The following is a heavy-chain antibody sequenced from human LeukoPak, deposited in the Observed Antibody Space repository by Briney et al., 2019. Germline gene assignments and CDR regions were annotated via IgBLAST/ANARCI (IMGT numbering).Heavy chain of an antibody. J-gene: IGHJ4*02. D-gene: IGHD3-10*01. CDR2: INQDGSET. Sequence: GGSLRLSCEASGFTFSNYWMSWVRQAPGKGLEWVANINQDGSETYYVDSVKGRFTISRDNAKNSLYLQMNSLRAEDTAVYYCARAYYYDSRNYYNPTSSFDYWGQGTLVTVAS. CDR1: GFTFSNYW. V-gene: IGHV3-7*04. CDR3: ARAYYYDSRNYYNPTSSFDY.